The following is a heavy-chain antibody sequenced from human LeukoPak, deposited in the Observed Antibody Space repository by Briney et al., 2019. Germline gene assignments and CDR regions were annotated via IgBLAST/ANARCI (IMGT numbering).Heavy chain of an antibody. V-gene: IGHV4-4*02. D-gene: IGHD5-18*01. Sequence: SGTLSLTCAVSGGSISSSYWWSWVRQPPGKGLEWIGEIYHSGSTNYNPSLKSRVTISVDNSKNQFSLQLSSVTAADTAVYYCARDSGYSYGYSLDYWGQGNLVTVSS. CDR2: IYHSGST. CDR1: GGSISSSYW. J-gene: IGHJ4*02. CDR3: ARDSGYSYGYSLDY.